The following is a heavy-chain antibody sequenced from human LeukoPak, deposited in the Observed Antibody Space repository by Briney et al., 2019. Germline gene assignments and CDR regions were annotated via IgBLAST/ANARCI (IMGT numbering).Heavy chain of an antibody. CDR2: IYYSGST. J-gene: IGHJ3*02. D-gene: IGHD3-22*01. V-gene: IGHV4-39*01. CDR3: AIGTMIGVEAFDI. CDR1: GGSISSSSYY. Sequence: SETLSLTCTISGGSISSSSYYWGWIRQPPGKGLEWIGSIYYSGSTYYNPSLKSRVTISVDTSKNQFSLKLSSVTAADTAVYYCAIGTMIGVEAFDIWGQGTMVTVSS.